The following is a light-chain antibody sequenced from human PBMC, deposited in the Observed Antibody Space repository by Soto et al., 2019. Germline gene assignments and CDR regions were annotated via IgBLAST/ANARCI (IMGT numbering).Light chain of an antibody. CDR2: GAS. CDR1: QSVNSS. CDR3: QQYNNWPRT. J-gene: IGKJ1*01. Sequence: EIVLAQSPGTLSLSPGERATLSCRASQSVNSSLAWYQQKPGQAPRLLIYGASTRATGIPARFSGSGSGTEFTLTISSLQSEDFAVSYCQQYNNWPRTFGQGTKVDIK. V-gene: IGKV3-15*01.